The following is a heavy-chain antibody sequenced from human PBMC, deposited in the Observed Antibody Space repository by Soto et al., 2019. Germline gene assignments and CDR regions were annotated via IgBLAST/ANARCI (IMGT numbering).Heavy chain of an antibody. CDR1: GYTFTSHA. J-gene: IGHJ3*02. CDR3: ARDRGRYYYDSSGYHDAFDI. Sequence: VSEKVSCMASGYTFTSHAMHWVRQAPAQTLEWMGWIKAGNGNTKYSQKGQGRFTMTRDTSASTAYVKLSSLRSEDTTVYYCARDRGRYYYDSSGYHDAFDIWGQGTMVTVSS. D-gene: IGHD3-22*01. V-gene: IGHV1-3*01. CDR2: IKAGNGNT.